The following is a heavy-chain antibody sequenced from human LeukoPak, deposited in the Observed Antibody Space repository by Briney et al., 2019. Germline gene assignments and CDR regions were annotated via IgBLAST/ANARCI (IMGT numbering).Heavy chain of an antibody. CDR1: GYTFINYY. CDR3: AREIGPIQLHLWGSAFDY. J-gene: IGHJ4*02. Sequence: ASVKVSCKASGYTFINYYIHWVRQAPGQGLEWMGIINPGGRSTSYAQKFQGRVTMTRDTSTSTVYMELSSLRSEDTAVYYCAREIGPIQLHLWGSAFDYWGQGTLVTVSS. V-gene: IGHV1-46*01. D-gene: IGHD5-24*01. CDR2: INPGGRST.